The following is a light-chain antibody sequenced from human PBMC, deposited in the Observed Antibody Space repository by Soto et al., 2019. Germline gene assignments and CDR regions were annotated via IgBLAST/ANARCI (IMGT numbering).Light chain of an antibody. CDR2: GAS. CDR1: QSVSSSY. CDR3: QQYGSSGT. V-gene: IGKV3-20*01. J-gene: IGKJ1*01. Sequence: EIVMTQSPATLSVSPGERATLSCRASQSVSSSYLAWYQQKPGQAPRLLIYGASNRATGIPDRFSGSGSGTDFTLTISRLEPEDFAVYYCQQYGSSGTFGQGTKVGIK.